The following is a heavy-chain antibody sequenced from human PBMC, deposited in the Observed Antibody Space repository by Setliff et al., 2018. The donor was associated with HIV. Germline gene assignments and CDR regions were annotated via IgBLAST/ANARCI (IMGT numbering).Heavy chain of an antibody. CDR1: GFTFRNAW. J-gene: IGHJ4*02. V-gene: IGHV3-15*06. CDR3: TTYSSVYYHSDC. CDR2: IKSKSDGGAV. Sequence: PGGSLRLSCAASGFTFRNAWMSWVRQAPGKGLEWVGRIKSKSDGGAVHYAAPVKGRFTISRDDSQDTLYLEMNSLTNEDTAMYYCTTYSSVYYHSDCWSQGTLVTVSS. D-gene: IGHD3-22*01.